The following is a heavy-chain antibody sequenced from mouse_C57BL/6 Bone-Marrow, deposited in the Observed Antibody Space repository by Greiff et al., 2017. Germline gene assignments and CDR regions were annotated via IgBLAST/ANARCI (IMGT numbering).Heavy chain of an antibody. CDR2: ISDGGSYT. Sequence: EVKLVESGGGLVKPGGSLKLSCAASGFTFSSYAMSWVRQTPEKRLEWVATISDGGSYTYYPDNVKGRFTISRDNAKNNLYLQMSHLKSEDTAMYYCARRDLTGTGAMDYWGKGTSVTVSS. J-gene: IGHJ4*01. CDR3: ARRDLTGTGAMDY. V-gene: IGHV5-4*03. CDR1: GFTFSSYA. D-gene: IGHD4-1*01.